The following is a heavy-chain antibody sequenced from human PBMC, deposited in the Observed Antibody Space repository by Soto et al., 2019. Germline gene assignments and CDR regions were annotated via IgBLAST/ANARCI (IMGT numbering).Heavy chain of an antibody. CDR2: IYYSGST. CDR1: GGSISSGNYY. Sequence: QVQLQESGPGLVKPSQTLSLTCTVSGGSISSGNYYWSWIRQHPGKGLEWIGYIYYSGSTYYNPSPKQRVTISVDTSKNQFSLKLSSWTAADTAVYYCARTSYDSSGTAADPWGQGTLVTVSS. CDR3: ARTSYDSSGTAADP. J-gene: IGHJ5*02. D-gene: IGHD3-22*01. V-gene: IGHV4-31*03.